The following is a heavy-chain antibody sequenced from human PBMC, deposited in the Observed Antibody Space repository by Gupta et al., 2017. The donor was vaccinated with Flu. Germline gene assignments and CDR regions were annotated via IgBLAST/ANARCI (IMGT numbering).Heavy chain of an antibody. CDR3: ARVGLELRFHYYYYYGMDV. CDR1: GYTFTRYY. CDR2: INPNSGGT. J-gene: IGHJ6*02. V-gene: IGHV1-2*02. Sequence: QVQLVQSGAEVKKPGASVKVSCTASGYTFTRYYMHWVRQAPGQGLEWMGWINPNSGGTNYAQKFQGRVTMTRDTSISTAYMELSRLRSDDTAVYYCARVGLELRFHYYYYYGMDVWGQGTTVTVSS. D-gene: IGHD1-7*01.